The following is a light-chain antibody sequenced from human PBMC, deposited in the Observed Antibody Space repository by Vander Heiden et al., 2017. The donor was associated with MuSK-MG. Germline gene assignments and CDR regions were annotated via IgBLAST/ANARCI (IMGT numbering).Light chain of an antibody. Sequence: IVMTPSPDSLAVSLGERATINCKSSQSVVYSSNNKNYLAWYQQKPGQPPKLLIYWASTRESGVPDRFSGSGSGTDFTLTISSLQAEDVAVYYCQQYDSTPRTFGQGTKVEIK. V-gene: IGKV4-1*01. CDR2: WAS. CDR1: QSVVYSSNNKNY. J-gene: IGKJ1*01. CDR3: QQYDSTPRT.